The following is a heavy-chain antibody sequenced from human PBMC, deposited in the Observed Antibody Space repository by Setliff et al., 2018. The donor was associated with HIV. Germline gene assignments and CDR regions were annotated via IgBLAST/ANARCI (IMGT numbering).Heavy chain of an antibody. V-gene: IGHV3-30*02. CDR3: ARKLLTRPNCYGMDV. Sequence: GGSLRLSCAASGFTFSSYGMHWVRQAPGKGLEWVAFIRYDGSNKYYADSVKGRFTISRDNSKNTLYLQMNSLRAEDTAVYYCARKLLTRPNCYGMDVWGQGTTVTVSS. CDR2: IRYDGSNK. J-gene: IGHJ6*02. CDR1: GFTFSSYG. D-gene: IGHD2-15*01.